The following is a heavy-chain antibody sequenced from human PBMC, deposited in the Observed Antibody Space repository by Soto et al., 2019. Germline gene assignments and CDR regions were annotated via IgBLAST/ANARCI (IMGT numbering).Heavy chain of an antibody. CDR2: ISYDGSNK. CDR1: GFTFSSYG. J-gene: IGHJ1*01. D-gene: IGHD2-21*02. CDR3: ALAPDLAYCGGDCYYFQH. Sequence: QVQLVESGGGVVQPGRSLRLSCAASGFTFSSYGMHWVRQAPGKGLEWVAVISYDGSNKYYADSVKGRFTISRDNSKNTLYLQMTSLRAEDTAVYYCALAPDLAYCGGDCYYFQHWGQGTLVTVSS. V-gene: IGHV3-30*03.